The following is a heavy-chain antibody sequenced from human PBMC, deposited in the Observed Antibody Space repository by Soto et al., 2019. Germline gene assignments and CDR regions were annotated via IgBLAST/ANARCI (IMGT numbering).Heavy chain of an antibody. CDR3: ASVRVSFRYGYS. J-gene: IGHJ4*02. Sequence: QVQLQESGPGLVKPSETLSLTCTVSGGSVRSSSFYWSWIPQPPGKGLEWIGYTHDSGSTNYKPSLNSRATISLETSKQTFSLRLNSVTAADKAVYFCASVRVSFRYGYSWGQGTLVTASS. D-gene: IGHD3-22*01. V-gene: IGHV4-61*03. CDR2: THDSGST. CDR1: GGSVRSSSFY.